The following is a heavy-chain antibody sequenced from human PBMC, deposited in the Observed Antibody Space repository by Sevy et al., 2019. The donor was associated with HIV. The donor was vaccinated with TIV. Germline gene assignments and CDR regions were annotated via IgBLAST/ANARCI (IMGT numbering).Heavy chain of an antibody. V-gene: IGHV4-39*01. J-gene: IGHJ3*02. Sequence: SETLSLTCTVSGGSISSSSYYWGWIRQPPGKGLEWIGSIYYSGSTYYNPSLKSRVTISVDTPKNQFSLKLSSVTAADTAVYYCARHAAILAAFDIWGQGTMVTVSS. CDR3: ARHAAILAAFDI. CDR2: IYYSGST. D-gene: IGHD1-26*01. CDR1: GGSISSSSYY.